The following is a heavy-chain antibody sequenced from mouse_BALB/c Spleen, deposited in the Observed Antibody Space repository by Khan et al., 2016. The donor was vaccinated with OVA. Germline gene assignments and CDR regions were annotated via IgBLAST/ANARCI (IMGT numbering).Heavy chain of an antibody. Sequence: QVQLQQSGPELVKPGTSVKISCKASGYTFTYYYINWVKQEPGQGLEWIGWIYPGDENTKYNEKFKDMATLTVDTSSTTAFMQLSSLTSEDTAVYFWARGGYYGNSLFDYWGQGTTLTVSS. CDR3: ARGGYYGNSLFDY. J-gene: IGHJ2*01. D-gene: IGHD1-1*01. V-gene: IGHV1-84*02. CDR2: IYPGDENT. CDR1: GYTFTYYY.